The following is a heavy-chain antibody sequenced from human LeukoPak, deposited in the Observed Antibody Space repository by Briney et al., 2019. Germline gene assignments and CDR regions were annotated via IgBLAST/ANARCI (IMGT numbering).Heavy chain of an antibody. D-gene: IGHD5-12*01. CDR3: ARDKSSTRVVPTMGY. CDR1: GFTFRNYG. V-gene: IGHV3-33*01. Sequence: SGGSLRLSCAASGFTFRNYGMHWVRQAPGKGLEWVALIWYDGSNTDYAASVKGRFTISRDNSKNTLSLQMNSLRAEDTAVYYCARDKSSTRVVPTMGYWGQGTLVTVSS. J-gene: IGHJ4*02. CDR2: IWYDGSNT.